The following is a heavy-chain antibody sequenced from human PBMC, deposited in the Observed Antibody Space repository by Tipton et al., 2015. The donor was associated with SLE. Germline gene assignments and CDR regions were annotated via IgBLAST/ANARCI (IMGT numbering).Heavy chain of an antibody. D-gene: IGHD7-27*01. CDR3: AKDRTGDEGYFDY. Sequence: SLRLSCAVSGFTFSSYGMHWVRQAPGKGLEWVAVISYDGSNKYYADSVKGRFTISRDNSKNTLYLQMNSLRAEDTAVYYCAKDRTGDEGYFDYWGQGTLVTVSS. V-gene: IGHV3-30*18. CDR1: GFTFSSYG. CDR2: ISYDGSNK. J-gene: IGHJ4*02.